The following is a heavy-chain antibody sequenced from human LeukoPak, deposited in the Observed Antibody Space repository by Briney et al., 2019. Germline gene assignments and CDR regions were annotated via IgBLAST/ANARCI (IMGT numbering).Heavy chain of an antibody. CDR1: GGSISSSSYY. D-gene: IGHD3-9*01. CDR2: IYYSGST. V-gene: IGHV4-39*01. Sequence: SETLSLTCTVSGGSISSSSYYWGWIRQPPGKGLEWIGSIYYSGSTYYNPSLKSRVTISVDTSKNQFSLKLSPVTAADTAVYYCARHEGDLRYFDSNWFDPWGQGTLVTVSS. CDR3: ARHEGDLRYFDSNWFDP. J-gene: IGHJ5*02.